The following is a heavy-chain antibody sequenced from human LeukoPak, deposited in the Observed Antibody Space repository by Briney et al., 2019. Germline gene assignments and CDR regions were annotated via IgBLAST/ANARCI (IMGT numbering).Heavy chain of an antibody. CDR2: INHSGST. D-gene: IGHD6-13*01. Sequence: SETLSLTCAVYGGSFSGYYWSWIRQPPGKGLEWIGEINHSGSTNYNPSLKSRVTISVDTSKNQFSLKLSSVTAADTAVYYCARHRHLYIAAAGIDYWGQGTLVTVSS. CDR1: GGSFSGYY. CDR3: ARHRHLYIAAAGIDY. J-gene: IGHJ4*02. V-gene: IGHV4-34*01.